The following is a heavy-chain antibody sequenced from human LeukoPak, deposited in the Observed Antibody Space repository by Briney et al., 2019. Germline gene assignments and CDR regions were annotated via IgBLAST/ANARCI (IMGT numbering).Heavy chain of an antibody. CDR1: GFTFSSYA. D-gene: IGHD4-17*01. J-gene: IGHJ4*02. Sequence: GGSLRLSCAASGFTFSSYAMSWVRQAPGKGLEWASTISVGGGSTYYGDSVKGRFTISRDNSKDTLYLQMNGLRVEDTAVYYCAKGGDLRTTVTFVHYWGQGTLVTVSS. V-gene: IGHV3-23*01. CDR3: AKGGDLRTTVTFVHY. CDR2: ISVGGGST.